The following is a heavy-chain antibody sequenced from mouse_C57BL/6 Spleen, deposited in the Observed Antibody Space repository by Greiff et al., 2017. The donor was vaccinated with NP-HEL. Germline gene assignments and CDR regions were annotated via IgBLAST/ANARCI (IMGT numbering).Heavy chain of an antibody. CDR3: ARGVYYYYGSSYWDLDG. J-gene: IGHJ1*03. CDR1: GYTFTSYW. D-gene: IGHD1-1*01. CDR2: IYPSDSAT. Sequence: QVQLQQSGAELVRPGSSVNLSCKASGYTFTSYWVDWVKQRPGQGLEWIGNIYPSDSATHYSQKFKDKATLTVDKSSSTAYMQLRSLTSDDSAVYYCARGVYYYYGSSYWDLDGWGTGTTVTVA. V-gene: IGHV1-61*01.